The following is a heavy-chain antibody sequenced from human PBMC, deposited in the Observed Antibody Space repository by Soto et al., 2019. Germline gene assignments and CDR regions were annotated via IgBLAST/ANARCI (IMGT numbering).Heavy chain of an antibody. Sequence: QVQLVQSGAEVKKPGASVKVSCKASGYTFTSYDINWVRQATGQGLEWMGWMNPNSGNTGYAKKFQRRVTMTRNTSLSTAYMELSSVRSEDTSVYYCARAEGLGYCSGGSCYHADYWGQGALVAVSS. D-gene: IGHD2-15*01. J-gene: IGHJ4*02. CDR3: ARAEGLGYCSGGSCYHADY. CDR1: GYTFTSYD. V-gene: IGHV1-8*01. CDR2: MNPNSGNT.